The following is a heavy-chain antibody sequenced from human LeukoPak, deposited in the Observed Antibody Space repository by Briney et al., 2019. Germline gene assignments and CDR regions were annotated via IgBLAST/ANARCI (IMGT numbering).Heavy chain of an antibody. CDR2: ISSSSSYI. V-gene: IGHV3-21*01. Sequence: GGSLRLSSAASGFTFSSYSMNWVRQAPGKGLEWVSSISSSSSYIYYADSVKGRFTISRDNAKNSLYLQMNSLRAEDTAVYYCARDSGDGSGSFDYWGQGTLVTVSS. J-gene: IGHJ4*02. CDR1: GFTFSSYS. CDR3: ARDSGDGSGSFDY. D-gene: IGHD3-10*01.